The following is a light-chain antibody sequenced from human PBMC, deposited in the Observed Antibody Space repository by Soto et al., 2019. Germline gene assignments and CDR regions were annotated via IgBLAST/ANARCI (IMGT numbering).Light chain of an antibody. CDR1: QSVSSN. Sequence: ELVMTQSPATLSVSPGERATLSCRASQSVSSNLAWYQQKPGQAPRLPIYGASTRATGIPARFSGSGSGTEINLTISSLQSEDFAVYYCQQYNNWRRTFGQGTKVEIK. J-gene: IGKJ1*01. CDR2: GAS. CDR3: QQYNNWRRT. V-gene: IGKV3-15*01.